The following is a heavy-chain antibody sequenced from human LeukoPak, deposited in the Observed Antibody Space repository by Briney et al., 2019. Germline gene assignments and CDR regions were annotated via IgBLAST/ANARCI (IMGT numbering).Heavy chain of an antibody. D-gene: IGHD2-2*01. CDR1: GFTFSSYS. Sequence: GGSLRLSCAASGFTFSSYSMNWVRQAPGKGLEWVSYISSSSSTIYYADSVKGRFTISRDNAKNSLYLQMNSLRAEDTAVYYCAPLGRYQLLNLDYRGQGTLVTVSS. CDR2: ISSSSSTI. J-gene: IGHJ4*02. CDR3: APLGRYQLLNLDY. V-gene: IGHV3-48*04.